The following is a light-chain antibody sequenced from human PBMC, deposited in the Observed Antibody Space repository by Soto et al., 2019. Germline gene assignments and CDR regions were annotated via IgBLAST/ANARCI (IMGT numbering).Light chain of an antibody. CDR3: QQSRTSSWT. CDR1: QSLLHSNGYNY. CDR2: LGS. V-gene: IGKV2-28*01. Sequence: DIVMTQSPLSLPVTPGEPASISCRSSQSLLHSNGYNYLDWYLQKPGQSPQLLIYLGSNRASGVPDRFSGSGSGTDFTLTITRLEPEDFAVYYCQQSRTSSWTFGQGTKVDIK. J-gene: IGKJ1*01.